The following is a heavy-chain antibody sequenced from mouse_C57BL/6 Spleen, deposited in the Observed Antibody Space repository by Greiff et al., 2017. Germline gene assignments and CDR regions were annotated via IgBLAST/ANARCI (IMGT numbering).Heavy chain of an antibody. V-gene: IGHV1-18*01. CDR2: INPNNGGT. D-gene: IGHD3-2*02. CDR3: ALRQLRLREFAY. J-gene: IGHJ3*01. CDR1: GYTFTDYN. Sequence: SGPELVKPGASVKIPCKASGYTFTDYNMDWVKQSHGKSLEWIGDINPNNGGTIYNQKFKGKATLTVDKSSSTAYMELRSLTSEDTAVYYCALRQLRLREFAYWGQGTLVTVSA.